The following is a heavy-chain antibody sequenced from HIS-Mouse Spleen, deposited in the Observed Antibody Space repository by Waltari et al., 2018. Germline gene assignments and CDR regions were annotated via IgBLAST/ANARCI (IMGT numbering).Heavy chain of an antibody. Sequence: QLQLQESGPGLVKPSEPLSLTCTVSGGSISSCSYYWGWIRQPPGQGLEWVGSIYYSGSTYYNPSLKSRVTRSVDTSKNQFSLKLSSVTAADTAVYYCAREIPYSSSWYDWYFDLWGRGTLVTVSS. CDR2: IYYSGST. V-gene: IGHV4-39*07. CDR3: AREIPYSSSWYDWYFDL. J-gene: IGHJ2*01. CDR1: GGSISSCSYY. D-gene: IGHD6-13*01.